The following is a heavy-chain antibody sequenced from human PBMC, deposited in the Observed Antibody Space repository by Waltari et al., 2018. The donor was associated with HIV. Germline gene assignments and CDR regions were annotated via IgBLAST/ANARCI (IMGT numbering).Heavy chain of an antibody. CDR3: AKVAGRSGSYSHYYYGMDV. Sequence: QVQLVASGGGVVQPVGSLRLSCAASGSPFTNFAIPWVRQAPGKGLEWVAVISYDGDQYYADSVKGRFTISRDNSKKSLFLQMSSLRPEDSAVYYCAKVAGRSGSYSHYYYGMDVWGQGTTVTVS. CDR1: GSPFTNFA. CDR2: ISYDGDQ. D-gene: IGHD1-26*01. V-gene: IGHV3-30*04. J-gene: IGHJ6*02.